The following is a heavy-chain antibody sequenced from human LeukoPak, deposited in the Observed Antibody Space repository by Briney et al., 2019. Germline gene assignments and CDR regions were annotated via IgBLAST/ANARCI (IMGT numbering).Heavy chain of an antibody. V-gene: IGHV3-23*01. J-gene: IGHJ4*02. Sequence: GGSLRLSCAASGFTFSSYAMSWVRQAPGKGLEWVSAISGSSGSTYYADSVKGRFTISRDNSKNSLYLQMNSLRAEDTAVYYCAREGDDSGGRLDYWGQGTLVTVSS. CDR3: AREGDDSGGRLDY. CDR1: GFTFSSYA. D-gene: IGHD3-16*01. CDR2: ISGSSGST.